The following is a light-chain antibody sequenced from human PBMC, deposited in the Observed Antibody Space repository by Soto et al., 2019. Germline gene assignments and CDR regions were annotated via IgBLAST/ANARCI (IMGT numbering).Light chain of an antibody. J-gene: IGLJ1*01. V-gene: IGLV2-14*03. CDR3: SSYTTTDTYV. CDR1: SSDVGSPYNY. CDR2: DIS. Sequence: QSALTQPASVSGSPGQSITISCTGTSSDVGSPYNYVSWFRQHPGKAPKLMIYDISNRPSGISNRFSGSKSGNTASLTISGLQAEDEGDYYCSSYTTTDTYVFGPGTKVTVL.